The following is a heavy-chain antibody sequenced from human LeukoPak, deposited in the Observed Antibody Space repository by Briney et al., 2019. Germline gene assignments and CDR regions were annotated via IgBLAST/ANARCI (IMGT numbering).Heavy chain of an antibody. D-gene: IGHD5-24*01. CDR1: GGSISSGSYY. V-gene: IGHV4-61*02. CDR3: ARARDGYKLVDY. CDR2: IYTSGST. J-gene: IGHJ4*02. Sequence: PSQTLSLTCTVSGGSISSGSYYWSWIRQPAGKGLEWIGRIYTSGSTNYNPSLKSRVTISVDTSKNQFSLKLSSVTAADTAVYYCARARDGYKLVDYWGQGTLVTVSS.